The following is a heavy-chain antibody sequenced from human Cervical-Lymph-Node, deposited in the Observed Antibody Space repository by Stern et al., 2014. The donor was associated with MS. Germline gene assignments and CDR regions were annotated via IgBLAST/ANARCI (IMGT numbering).Heavy chain of an antibody. V-gene: IGHV7-4-1*02. D-gene: IGHD1-26*01. CDR2: INTKTGKP. Sequence: QMQLVQSGSELRKPGASINISCKASGYKFSHFAINWVRQAPGQGLEWMGWINTKTGKPAYAPDFTGRFVFSLDTSFYPASLQINSLQSDDTGIYYCARATQGGAADAFDLWGQGTMVTVSS. J-gene: IGHJ3*01. CDR3: ARATQGGAADAFDL. CDR1: GYKFSHFA.